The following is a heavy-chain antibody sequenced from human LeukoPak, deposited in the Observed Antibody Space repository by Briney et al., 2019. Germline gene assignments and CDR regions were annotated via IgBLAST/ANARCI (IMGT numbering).Heavy chain of an antibody. J-gene: IGHJ4*02. Sequence: ASVKVSCKASGYTFTGYYMHWVRQAPGHGLEWMGWINPNSGGTDYAQNFQGRVTMTRDTSISTVYMELSRLRSDDTAVYYCARNVYSNLDYWGQGTPVTVSS. V-gene: IGHV1-2*02. CDR3: ARNVYSNLDY. D-gene: IGHD4-11*01. CDR1: GYTFTGYY. CDR2: INPNSGGT.